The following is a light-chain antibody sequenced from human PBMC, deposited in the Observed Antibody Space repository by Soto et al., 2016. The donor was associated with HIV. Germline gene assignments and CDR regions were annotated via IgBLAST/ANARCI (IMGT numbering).Light chain of an antibody. J-gene: IGKJ5*01. Sequence: DIQMTQSPSSLSASIGDRVTITCQTSRDISNNLNWYQQKPGKAPKLLIYDASKLETGVPSRFSGSGSGTYFTFTITSLQSEDIATYYCQRYDNLPITFGQGTRLVIK. CDR3: QRYDNLPIT. V-gene: IGKV1-33*01. CDR1: RDISNN. CDR2: DAS.